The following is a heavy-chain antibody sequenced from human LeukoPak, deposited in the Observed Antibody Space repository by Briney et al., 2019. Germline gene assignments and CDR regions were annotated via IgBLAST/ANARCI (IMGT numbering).Heavy chain of an antibody. CDR2: FDPEGGET. CDR1: GYILTEFS. J-gene: IGHJ4*02. V-gene: IGHV1-24*01. CDR3: TPLKLWPPVPGPFDF. D-gene: IGHD6-19*01. Sequence: ASVKVSFKVSGYILTEFSMHWVRQAPGKGLEWMGGFDPEGGETIYAQKFQGRVTMTEDTSTDTAYMELSSLRDEDTAVYYCTPLKLWPPVPGPFDFWGQGTLVTVSS.